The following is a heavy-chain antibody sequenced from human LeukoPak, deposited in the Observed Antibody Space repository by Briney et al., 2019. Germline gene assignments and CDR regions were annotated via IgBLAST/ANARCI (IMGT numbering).Heavy chain of an antibody. CDR3: ARSPLDTSVTIYFDY. V-gene: IGHV3-23*01. Sequence: GGSLRLSCAVSGFSFSIYAMSWVRQAPGKGLEWVSALTNSGGNTYYPGSVRGRFTISRDNSKNTLYLQMNSLRAEDTAIYYCARSPLDTSVTIYFDYWGLGTLVTVSS. J-gene: IGHJ4*02. CDR2: LTNSGGNT. D-gene: IGHD3-22*01. CDR1: GFSFSIYA.